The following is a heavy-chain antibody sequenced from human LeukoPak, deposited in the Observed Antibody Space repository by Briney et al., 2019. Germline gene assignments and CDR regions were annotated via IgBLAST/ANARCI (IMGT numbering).Heavy chain of an antibody. J-gene: IGHJ4*02. D-gene: IGHD3-10*01. V-gene: IGHV4-59*11. Sequence: SETLSLTCTVSGGSLSSHYWSWIRQPPGKGLEWIGYIYYSGSTNYNPSLKSRVTISVDTSKNQFSLMLSSVTAADTAVYYCARSYGSGSSHSLWGQGTLVTVSS. CDR3: ARSYGSGSSHSL. CDR1: GGSLSSHY. CDR2: IYYSGST.